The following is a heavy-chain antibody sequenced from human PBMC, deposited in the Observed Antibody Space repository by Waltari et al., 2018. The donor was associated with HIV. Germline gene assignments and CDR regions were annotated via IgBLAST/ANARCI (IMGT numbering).Heavy chain of an antibody. V-gene: IGHV1-3*01. CDR3: AREKYPYYDYVWGSYRPNWFDP. CDR2: INAGNGNT. CDR1: GYTFTSYA. D-gene: IGHD3-16*02. J-gene: IGHJ5*02. Sequence: QVQLVQSGAEVKKPGASVKVSCKASGYTFTSYAMHWVRQGPGPRLEWMGWINAGNGNTKYSQKFQGRVTITRDTSASTAYMELSSLRSEDTAVYYCAREKYPYYDYVWGSYRPNWFDPWGQGTLVTVSS.